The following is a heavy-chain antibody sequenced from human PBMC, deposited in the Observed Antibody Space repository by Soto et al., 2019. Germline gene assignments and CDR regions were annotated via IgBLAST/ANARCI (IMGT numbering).Heavy chain of an antibody. CDR3: VRAGTGGYSGSDVDRTDWFDP. CDR2: IYHSGST. CDR1: GGSISSSNW. Sequence: QVQLQESGPGLVKPSGTLSLTCAVSGGSISSSNWWSWVRQPPGKGLEWIGEIYHSGSTNYNPSLKSRVSISVDKSKKQSSLKLSSVTAADTAVSYCVRAGTGGYSGSDVDRTDWFDPWGQGTLVTVSS. J-gene: IGHJ5*02. V-gene: IGHV4-4*02. D-gene: IGHD5-12*01.